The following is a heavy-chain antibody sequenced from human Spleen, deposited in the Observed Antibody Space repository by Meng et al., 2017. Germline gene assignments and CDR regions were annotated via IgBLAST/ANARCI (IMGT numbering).Heavy chain of an antibody. J-gene: IGHJ4*02. Sequence: GESLKISCAASGFTFSNYAMNWVRQTPGKGLEWVSGISASGGSTYYADSVKGRFTISRDNSKNTLYLQMNSLRTEDTAVYYCARGTRAEWLVPDYWGQGTLVTVSS. D-gene: IGHD6-19*01. V-gene: IGHV3-23*01. CDR3: ARGTRAEWLVPDY. CDR1: GFTFSNYA. CDR2: ISASGGST.